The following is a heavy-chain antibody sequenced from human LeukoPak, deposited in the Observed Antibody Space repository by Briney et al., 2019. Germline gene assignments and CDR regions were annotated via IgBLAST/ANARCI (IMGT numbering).Heavy chain of an antibody. CDR1: GFTFDDYG. CDR2: INWNGGST. J-gene: IGHJ4*01. V-gene: IGHV3-20*04. Sequence: GGSLRLSCAASGFTFDDYGMSWVRQAPGKGLEWVSGINWNGGSTGYADSVKGRFTISRDNAKNSLYLQMNSLRAEDTALYYCARDGTYYDFWSGSDYWGQEPWSPSPQ. CDR3: ARDGTYYDFWSGSDY. D-gene: IGHD3-3*01.